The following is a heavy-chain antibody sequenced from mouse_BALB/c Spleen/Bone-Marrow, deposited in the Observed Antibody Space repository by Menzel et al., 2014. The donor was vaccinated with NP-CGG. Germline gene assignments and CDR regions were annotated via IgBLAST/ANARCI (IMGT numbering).Heavy chain of an antibody. Sequence: EVQLVGSGGGLVQPGGSLRLSCATSGFTFTDYYMSWVRQPPGKALEWLGFIRNKANGYTTEYSASVKGRFTISRDNSQSILYLQMNTLRAEDSATYYCARDGYDDYWGQGTTLTVSS. D-gene: IGHD2-2*01. CDR3: ARDGYDDY. CDR2: IRNKANGYTT. CDR1: GFTFTDYY. J-gene: IGHJ2*01. V-gene: IGHV7-3*02.